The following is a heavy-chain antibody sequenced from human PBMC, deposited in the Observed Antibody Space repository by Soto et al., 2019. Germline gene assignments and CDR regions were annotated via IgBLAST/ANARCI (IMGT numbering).Heavy chain of an antibody. CDR2: IYYSGST. V-gene: IGHV4-31*03. CDR1: GGSIISGGYY. Sequence: TLSLTCTVSGGSIISGGYYWSWIRQHPGKGLEWIGYIYYSGSTYYNPSLKSRVTISVDTSKNQFSLKLSSVTAADTAVYYCARSGYSYGPNPLLYWGQGTLVTVS. D-gene: IGHD5-18*01. CDR3: ARSGYSYGPNPLLY. J-gene: IGHJ4*02.